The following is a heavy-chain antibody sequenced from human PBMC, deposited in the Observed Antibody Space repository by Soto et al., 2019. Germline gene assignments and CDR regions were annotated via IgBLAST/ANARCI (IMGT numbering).Heavy chain of an antibody. V-gene: IGHV3-11*01. CDR3: ARETDYGPPFDY. D-gene: IGHD3-10*01. J-gene: IGHJ4*02. CDR2: ISSSGTI. Sequence: PGGSLRLSCAGSGFTFSDYYMSWIRQAPGKGLEWVSYISSSGTIDYADSVKGRFTISRDNAKNALNLQMNSLRAEDTAVYYCARETDYGPPFDYWGQGTQVTVSS. CDR1: GFTFSDYY.